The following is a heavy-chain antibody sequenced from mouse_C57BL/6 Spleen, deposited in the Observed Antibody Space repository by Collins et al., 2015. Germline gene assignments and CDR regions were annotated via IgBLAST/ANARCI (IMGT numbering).Heavy chain of an antibody. CDR3: ATYYGYAWFAY. V-gene: IGHV1-14*01. J-gene: IGHJ3*01. D-gene: IGHD2-9*01. Sequence: EVQLQQSGPELVKPGASVKMSCKASGYTFTSYVMHWVKQKPGQGLEWIGYINPYNDGTKYNEKFKGKATLTSDKSSSTAYMELSSLTSEDSAVYYCATYYGYAWFAYWGQGTLVTVSA. CDR2: INPYNDGT. CDR1: GYTFTSYV.